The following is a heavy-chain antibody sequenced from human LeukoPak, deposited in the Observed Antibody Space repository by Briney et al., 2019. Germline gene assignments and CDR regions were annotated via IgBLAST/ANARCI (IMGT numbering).Heavy chain of an antibody. D-gene: IGHD5-24*01. CDR1: GGSISSYY. CDR3: ARSVEMAAMPFDY. CDR2: IYYSGST. Sequence: SETLSLTCTVSGGSISSYYWSWLPQPPGKGLEWIGYIYYSGSTNYNPSLKSRVTISVDTSKNQFSLKLSSVTAADTAVYYCARSVEMAAMPFDYCGQGTLVTVSS. J-gene: IGHJ4*02. V-gene: IGHV4-59*01.